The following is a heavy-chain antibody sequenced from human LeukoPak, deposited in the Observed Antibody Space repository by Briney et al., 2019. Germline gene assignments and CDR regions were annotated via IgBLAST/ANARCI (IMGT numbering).Heavy chain of an antibody. Sequence: GGSLRLSCTASGFTFSTYDMNWVRQAPGKGLECVSAISGSGGATYYADSVKGRFTISRDNSKNTLYLQMNSLRAEDTAVYYCAKPAVGYGDYGVDYWGQGTLVTVSS. CDR3: AKPAVGYGDYGVDY. CDR2: ISGSGGAT. CDR1: GFTFSTYD. V-gene: IGHV3-23*01. J-gene: IGHJ4*02. D-gene: IGHD4-17*01.